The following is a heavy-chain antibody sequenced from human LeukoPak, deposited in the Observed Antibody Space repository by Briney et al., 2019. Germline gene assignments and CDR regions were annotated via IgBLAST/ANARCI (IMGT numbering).Heavy chain of an antibody. CDR2: IYPGDSDT. D-gene: IGHD2-2*01. CDR1: GYSFTSYW. CDR3: ARLGLKIGYCSSTSCSGEFDY. V-gene: IGHV5-51*01. Sequence: GESLKISCKGSGYSFTSYWIGWVRQMPGKGLEWMGIIYPGDSDTRYSPSFQGQVTISADKSISTAYLQWSSLKASDTAMYYCARLGLKIGYCSSTSCSGEFDYWGQGTLVTVSS. J-gene: IGHJ4*02.